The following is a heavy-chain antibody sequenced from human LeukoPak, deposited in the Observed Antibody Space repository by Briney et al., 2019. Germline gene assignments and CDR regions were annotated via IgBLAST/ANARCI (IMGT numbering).Heavy chain of an antibody. Sequence: GGSLRLSCVASGFTFGDSYMSWVRQTPERGLECISYIGGSGRDIKYADSVKGRFTISRDNAKNALYLQMNSLRAEDTAVYYCAKTARAYEYWGQGTQVTVSS. J-gene: IGHJ4*02. CDR1: GFTFGDSY. CDR3: AKTARAYEY. CDR2: IGGSGRDI. D-gene: IGHD2-21*01. V-gene: IGHV3-11*01.